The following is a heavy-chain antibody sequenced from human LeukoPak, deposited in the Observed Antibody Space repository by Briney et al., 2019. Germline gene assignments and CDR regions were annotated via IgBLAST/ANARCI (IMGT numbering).Heavy chain of an antibody. CDR3: AKFEWALPGFDY. D-gene: IGHD1-26*01. J-gene: IGHJ4*03. Sequence: GGSLPVTRAACGFTFSSYAMSWVRQAPGKGLEWVSAISGSGGSTYYADSVKGRFTISRDNSKNTLYLQMNSLRAEDTAVYYCAKFEWALPGFDYWAQGTMVTVSS. CDR2: ISGSGGST. V-gene: IGHV3-23*01. CDR1: GFTFSSYA.